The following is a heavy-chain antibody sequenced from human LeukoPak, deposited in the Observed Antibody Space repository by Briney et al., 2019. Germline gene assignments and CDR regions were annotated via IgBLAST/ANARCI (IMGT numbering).Heavy chain of an antibody. CDR3: ARAKGSGWYSAFDI. CDR2: IKEDGNEK. J-gene: IGHJ3*02. Sequence: GGSLRLSCAASGFTFSRSWMTWVRQAPGKGLEWVANIKEDGNEKYYADSLEGRFTISRDNAKNSLSLQMNSLRADDTALYYCARAKGSGWYSAFDIWGQGTMVTVSS. CDR1: GFTFSRSW. D-gene: IGHD6-19*01. V-gene: IGHV3-7*03.